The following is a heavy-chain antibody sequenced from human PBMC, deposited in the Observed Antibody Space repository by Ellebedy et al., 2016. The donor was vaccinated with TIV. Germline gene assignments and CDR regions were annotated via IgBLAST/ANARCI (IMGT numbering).Heavy chain of an antibody. D-gene: IGHD6-13*01. CDR3: ARSSSWYEGAFDI. V-gene: IGHV1-46*01. CDR2: INPSGGST. Sequence: ASVKVSXXASGGTFSSYAISWVRQAPGQGLEWMGIINPSGGSTSYAQKFQGRVTMTRDTSTSTVYMELSSLRSEDTAVYYCARSSSWYEGAFDIWGQGTMVTVSS. J-gene: IGHJ3*02. CDR1: GGTFSSYA.